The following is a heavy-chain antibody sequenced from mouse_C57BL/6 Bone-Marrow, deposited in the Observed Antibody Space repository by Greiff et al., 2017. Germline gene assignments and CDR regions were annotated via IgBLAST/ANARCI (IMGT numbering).Heavy chain of an antibody. D-gene: IGHD2-3*01. Sequence: VQLKESGAELVRPGSSVKMSCKTSGYTFTSYGINWVKQRPGQGLEWIGYIYIGNGYTEYNGKFKGKATLTSDTSSSTAYMQLSSLTSEDSAIYFCARCDGYYKYFDVWGTGTTVTVSS. V-gene: IGHV1-58*01. CDR3: ARCDGYYKYFDV. CDR2: IYIGNGYT. J-gene: IGHJ1*03. CDR1: GYTFTSYG.